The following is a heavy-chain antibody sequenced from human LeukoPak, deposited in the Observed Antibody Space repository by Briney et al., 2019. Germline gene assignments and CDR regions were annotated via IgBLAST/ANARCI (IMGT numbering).Heavy chain of an antibody. V-gene: IGHV4-34*01. CDR1: GGSFSGYY. J-gene: IGHJ6*04. D-gene: IGHD6-19*01. CDR3: ARWVGRAQSSGYYGMDV. Sequence: PSETLSLTCTVYGGSFSGYYWSWIRQPPGKGLEWIGEMNHSGSSNYNPSLKSRVGISVDMSKNQFSLKLTSVTAADTAVYYCARWVGRAQSSGYYGMDVWGKGTTVTVSS. CDR2: MNHSGSS.